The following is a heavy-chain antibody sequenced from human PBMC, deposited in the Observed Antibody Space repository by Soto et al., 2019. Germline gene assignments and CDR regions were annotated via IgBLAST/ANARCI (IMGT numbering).Heavy chain of an antibody. D-gene: IGHD6-13*01. V-gene: IGHV4-34*01. Sequence: SEALSRTCAADGGAFSGYYRSWIRQPPGQGLEWLGQINHSGSTNYNTSLKSRVTISVDTSKNQGSLKLSSVTAADTAVSYCARVAAAGARYYYYYGMDVWGQGTTVTVSS. CDR3: ARVAAAGARYYYYYGMDV. CDR2: INHSGST. J-gene: IGHJ6*02. CDR1: GGAFSGYY.